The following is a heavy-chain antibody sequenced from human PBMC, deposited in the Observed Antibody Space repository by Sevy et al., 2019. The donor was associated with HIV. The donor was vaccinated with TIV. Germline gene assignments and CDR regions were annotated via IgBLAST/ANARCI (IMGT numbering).Heavy chain of an antibody. CDR2: IKSKVDGGTT. CDR1: GFTFSNAW. Sequence: GGSLRLSCAASGFTFSNAWMSWVRQAPGKGLEWVGRIKSKVDGGTTDYATPVKGRFTILRDDSKNRPYLQMNSLKTEDTAVYYCTTSGREADPGGIYYNGMDVWGQGTTITVTS. V-gene: IGHV3-15*01. D-gene: IGHD1-20*01. J-gene: IGHJ6*02. CDR3: TTSGREADPGGIYYNGMDV.